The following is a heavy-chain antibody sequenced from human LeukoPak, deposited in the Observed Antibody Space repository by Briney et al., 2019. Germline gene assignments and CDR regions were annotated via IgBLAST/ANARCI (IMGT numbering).Heavy chain of an antibody. J-gene: IGHJ6*03. D-gene: IGHD4-23*01. V-gene: IGHV1-8*03. CDR2: MNPNSGNT. CDR3: ARAVVYGGNFKRPYYYMDV. CDR1: GYTFTSYD. Sequence: ASVKVSCKASGYTFTSYDINWVRQATGQGLEWMGWMNPNSGNTGYAQKFQGRVTITRNTSISTAYMELSSLRSEDTAVYYCARAVVYGGNFKRPYYYMDVWGKGTTVTVSS.